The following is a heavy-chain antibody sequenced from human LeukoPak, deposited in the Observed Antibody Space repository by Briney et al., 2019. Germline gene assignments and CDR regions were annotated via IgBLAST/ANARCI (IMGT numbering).Heavy chain of an antibody. CDR1: GFTFADYA. Sequence: PGGSLRLSCAASGFTFADYAMHWLRQTPGKGLEWVSGISWNSGNIDYADSVKGRFTISRDNAKNSLYLQMNSLRAEDTALYYCAKGRGYNYGYIFGYFDYWGQGTLVTVSS. V-gene: IGHV3-9*01. CDR3: AKGRGYNYGYIFGYFDY. CDR2: ISWNSGNI. D-gene: IGHD5-18*01. J-gene: IGHJ4*02.